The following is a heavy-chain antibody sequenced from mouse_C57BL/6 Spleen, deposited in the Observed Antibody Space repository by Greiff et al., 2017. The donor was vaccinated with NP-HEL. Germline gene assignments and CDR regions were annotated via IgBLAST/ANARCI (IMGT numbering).Heavy chain of an antibody. Sequence: EVQLQQSGPELVKPGDSVKISCKASGYSFTGYFMNWVMQSHGKSLEWIGRINPYNGDTFYNQKFKGKATLTVDKSSSTAHMELRSLTSEDSAVYYCARSGCITTVVEGGFAYWGQGTLVTVSA. V-gene: IGHV1-20*01. CDR3: ARSGCITTVVEGGFAY. J-gene: IGHJ3*01. CDR2: INPYNGDT. D-gene: IGHD1-1*01. CDR1: GYSFTGYF.